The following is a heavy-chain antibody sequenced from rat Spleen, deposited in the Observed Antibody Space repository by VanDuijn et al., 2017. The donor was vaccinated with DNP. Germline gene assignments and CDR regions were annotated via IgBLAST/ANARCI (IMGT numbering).Heavy chain of an antibody. CDR3: ARAVGTVALDH. D-gene: IGHD1-3*01. J-gene: IGHJ2*01. V-gene: IGHV2-13*01. Sequence: VQLKESGPGPVQPSQTLSLTCTVSGFSLSDFNVHWVRQPPGKGLEWMGVIWGNGNRNYNSGFKSRLSISRDTSKSQVYLKMNSLQTVDTATYYCARAVGTVALDHWGQGVMATVSS. CDR2: IWGNGNR. CDR1: GFSLSDFN.